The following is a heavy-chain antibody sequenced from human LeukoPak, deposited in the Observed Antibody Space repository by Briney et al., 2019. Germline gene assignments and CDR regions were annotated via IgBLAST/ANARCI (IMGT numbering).Heavy chain of an antibody. J-gene: IGHJ6*03. Sequence: SETLSLTCTVSGGSISSYYWSWIRQPAGKGLEWIWRIYTSGSTNYNPSLKSRVTMSVDTSKNQFSLKLSPVTAADTAVYYCARGGYSSSWSGYYYYYYMDVWGKGTTVTVSS. CDR1: GGSISSYY. CDR3: ARGGYSSSWSGYYYYYYMDV. V-gene: IGHV4-4*07. CDR2: IYTSGST. D-gene: IGHD6-13*01.